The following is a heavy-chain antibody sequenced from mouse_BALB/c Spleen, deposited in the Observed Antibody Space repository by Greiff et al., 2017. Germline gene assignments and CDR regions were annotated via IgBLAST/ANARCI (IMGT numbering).Heavy chain of an antibody. J-gene: IGHJ1*01. CDR3: ARSGGNWYFDV. CDR2: INPGSGGT. V-gene: IGHV1-54*01. Sequence: QVQLKESGAELVRPGTSVKVSCKASGYAFTNYLIEWVKQRPGQGLEWIGVINPGSGGTNYNEKFKGKATLTADKSSSTAYMQLSSLTSDDSAVYFCARSGGNWYFDVWGAGTTVTVSS. D-gene: IGHD3-1*01. CDR1: GYAFTNYL.